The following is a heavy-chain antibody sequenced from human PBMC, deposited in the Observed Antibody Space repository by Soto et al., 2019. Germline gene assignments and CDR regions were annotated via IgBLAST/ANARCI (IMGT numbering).Heavy chain of an antibody. J-gene: IGHJ4*02. D-gene: IGHD4-17*01. Sequence: PSETLSLTCTVSGGSISSSSYYWGWIRQPPGKGLEWIGSIYYSGSTYYNPSLKSRVTISVDTSKNQFSLKLSSVTAADTAVYCCARRHDYGGNSEDYWGQGTLVTVSS. V-gene: IGHV4-39*01. CDR3: ARRHDYGGNSEDY. CDR1: GGSISSSSYY. CDR2: IYYSGST.